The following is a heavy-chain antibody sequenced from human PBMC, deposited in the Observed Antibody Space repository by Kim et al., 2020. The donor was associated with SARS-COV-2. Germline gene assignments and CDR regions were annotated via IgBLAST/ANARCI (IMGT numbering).Heavy chain of an antibody. D-gene: IGHD1-26*01. J-gene: IGHJ3*02. CDR2: ISSSSSYI. CDR3: ARDRTLNEVGATPGAFDI. CDR1: GFTFSSYS. V-gene: IGHV3-21*01. Sequence: GGSLRLSCAASGFTFSSYSMNWVRQAPGKGLEWVSSISSSSSYIYYADSVKGRFTISRDNAKNSLYLQMNSLRAEDTAVYYCARDRTLNEVGATPGAFDIWGQGTMVTVSS.